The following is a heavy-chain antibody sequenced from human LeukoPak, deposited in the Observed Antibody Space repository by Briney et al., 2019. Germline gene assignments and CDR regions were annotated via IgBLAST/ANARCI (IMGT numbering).Heavy chain of an antibody. Sequence: PGGSLRLSCAASGFTFSSYAMHWVRQAPGKGLEWVAVISYDGSNKYYADSVKGRFTISRDNSKNTLYLQMNSLRAEDTAVYYCARRAGMVRGENYYYYMDVWGKGTTVTISS. D-gene: IGHD3-10*01. CDR3: ARRAGMVRGENYYYYMDV. J-gene: IGHJ6*03. CDR1: GFTFSSYA. V-gene: IGHV3-30*04. CDR2: ISYDGSNK.